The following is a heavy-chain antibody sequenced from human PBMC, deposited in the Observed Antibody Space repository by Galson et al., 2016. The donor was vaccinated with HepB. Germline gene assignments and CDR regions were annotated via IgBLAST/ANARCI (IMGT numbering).Heavy chain of an antibody. D-gene: IGHD3-3*01. CDR2: IVPFFGTT. CDR3: AGGGFWSGYNYFGMDV. J-gene: IGHJ6*02. V-gene: IGHV1-69*13. Sequence: SVKVSCKASGVTLISYAASWVRQAPGQGLEWMGGIVPFFGTTNYAQKFQGRVTITADESTNTAYMELSSLRSDDTAVYYCAGGGFWSGYNYFGMDVWGQGTTVTVSS. CDR1: GVTLISYA.